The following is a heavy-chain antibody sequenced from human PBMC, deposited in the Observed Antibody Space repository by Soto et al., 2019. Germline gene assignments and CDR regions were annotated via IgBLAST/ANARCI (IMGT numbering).Heavy chain of an antibody. Sequence: GGSLRLSCAASGFTFSDYAMSWVRQAPGKGLQWVSAISGSGGSTYYADSVKGRFTISRDNSKNTLNLQMNSLRAEDTALYYCAKSAVRLVVPAANFDSWGQGTLVTVSS. D-gene: IGHD2-2*01. CDR3: AKSAVRLVVPAANFDS. CDR2: ISGSGGST. V-gene: IGHV3-23*01. J-gene: IGHJ4*02. CDR1: GFTFSDYA.